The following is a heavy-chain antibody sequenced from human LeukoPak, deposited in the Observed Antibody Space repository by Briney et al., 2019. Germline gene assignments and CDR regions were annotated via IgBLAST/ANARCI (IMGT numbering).Heavy chain of an antibody. J-gene: IGHJ6*02. CDR2: FIPIFKTT. Sequence: ASVKVSCKASGGTFSHYAVTWVRQAPGQGLEWMGGFIPIFKTTNYAQNFQGRVTITTDESSNTAYMELSRLRSDDTAVYYCARGLRGYSYAEGYYYYYGMDVWGQGTTVTVSS. CDR3: ARGLRGYSYAEGYYYYYGMDV. V-gene: IGHV1-69*05. CDR1: GGTFSHYA. D-gene: IGHD5-18*01.